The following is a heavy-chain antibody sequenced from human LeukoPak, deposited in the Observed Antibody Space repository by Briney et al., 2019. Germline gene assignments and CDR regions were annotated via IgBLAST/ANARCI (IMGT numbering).Heavy chain of an antibody. CDR3: ARDREGIAARRYYFDY. D-gene: IGHD6-6*01. CDR1: GGSISSYY. CDR2: IYTNGST. J-gene: IGHJ4*02. V-gene: IGHV4-4*07. Sequence: PSETLSLTCTVSGGSISSYYWSWIRQPAGKGLEWIGRIYTNGSTNYNPSLKSRVTMSVDTSKNQFSLKLSSVTAADTAVYYCARDREGIAARRYYFDYWGQGTLVTVSS.